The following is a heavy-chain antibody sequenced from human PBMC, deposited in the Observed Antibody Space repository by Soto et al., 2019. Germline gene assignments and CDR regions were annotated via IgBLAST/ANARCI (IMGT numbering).Heavy chain of an antibody. CDR3: ARFSRSSGSVETRPYYYYGRDV. V-gene: IGHV1-69*13. Sequence: ASVKVSCKASGGTFSSYAISWVRQAPGQGLEWMGGIIPIFGTANYAQKFQGRVTITADESTSTAYMELSSLRSEDTAVYYCARFSRSSGSVETRPYYYYGRDVWGQGTTVTASS. CDR1: GGTFSSYA. J-gene: IGHJ6*02. CDR2: IIPIFGTA. D-gene: IGHD6-13*01.